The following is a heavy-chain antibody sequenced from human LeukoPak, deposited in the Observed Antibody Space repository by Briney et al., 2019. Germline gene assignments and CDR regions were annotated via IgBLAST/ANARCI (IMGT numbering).Heavy chain of an antibody. Sequence: GASVKVSCKASGYTFTGYYMHWLRQAPGQGLESMGWINPNSGGTNYAKKFQGRVTMTRDTSISTAYMELSRLRSDDTAVYYCARDPERWLQFRFYYYYGMDVWGQGTTVTVSS. CDR3: ARDPERWLQFRFYYYYGMDV. J-gene: IGHJ6*02. D-gene: IGHD5-24*01. V-gene: IGHV1-2*02. CDR1: GYTFTGYY. CDR2: INPNSGGT.